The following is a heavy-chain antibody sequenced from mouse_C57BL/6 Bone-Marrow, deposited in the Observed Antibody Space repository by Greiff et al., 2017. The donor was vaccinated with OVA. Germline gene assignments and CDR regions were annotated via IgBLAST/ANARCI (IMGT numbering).Heavy chain of an antibody. CDR2: ISNLAYSI. V-gene: IGHV5-15*04. CDR1: GFTFSDYG. Sequence: EVKLVESGGGLVQPGGSLKLSCAASGFTFSDYGMAWVRQAPRKGPEWVAFISNLAYSIYYADTVTGRFTISSANAKNTLYLEMSSLRSEDTAMYYCAPTGTGAYWGQGTLVTVSA. J-gene: IGHJ3*01. D-gene: IGHD4-1*02. CDR3: APTGTGAY.